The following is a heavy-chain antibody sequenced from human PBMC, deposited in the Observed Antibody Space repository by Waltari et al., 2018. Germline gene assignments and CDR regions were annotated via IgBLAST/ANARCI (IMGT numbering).Heavy chain of an antibody. CDR2: INAGNGNT. CDR3: ARDRVRKATIPVYGMDV. V-gene: IGHV1-3*01. CDR1: GYTFTSYA. Sequence: QVQLVQSGAEVKKPGASVKVSCKASGYTFTSYAMHWVRQAPGQRLEWMGWINAGNGNTKYSQKFQGRVTITRDTSASTAYMELSSLRSEDTAVYYCARDRVRKATIPVYGMDVWGQGTTVTVSS. J-gene: IGHJ6*02. D-gene: IGHD2-21*01.